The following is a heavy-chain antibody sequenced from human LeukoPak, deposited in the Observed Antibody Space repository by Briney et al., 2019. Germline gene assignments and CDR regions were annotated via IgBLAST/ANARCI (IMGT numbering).Heavy chain of an antibody. CDR1: GFTFSSYG. D-gene: IGHD4-17*01. CDR2: IWYDGSNK. V-gene: IGHV3-33*01. J-gene: IGHJ4*02. Sequence: GSLRLSCAASGFTFSSYGMHWVRQAPGKGLEWVAVIWYDGSNKYYADSVKGRFTISRDNSKNTLYLQMNSLRAEDTAVYYCARDIGPGYGDPEGYWGQGTLVTVSS. CDR3: ARDIGPGYGDPEGY.